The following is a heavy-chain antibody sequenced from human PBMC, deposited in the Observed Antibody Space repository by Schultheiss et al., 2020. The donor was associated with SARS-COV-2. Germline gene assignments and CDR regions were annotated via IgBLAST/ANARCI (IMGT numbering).Heavy chain of an antibody. CDR1: GFTFSSYA. CDR3: ATPRSSSWYADAFDI. V-gene: IGHV3-23*01. D-gene: IGHD6-13*01. Sequence: GGSLRLSCAASGFTFSSYAMSWVRQAPGKGLEWVSTISGSGGSTHYADSVKGRFTISRDNSKNTLYLQMNSLRAEDTAVYYCATPRSSSWYADAFDIWGQGTMVTVSS. J-gene: IGHJ3*02. CDR2: ISGSGGST.